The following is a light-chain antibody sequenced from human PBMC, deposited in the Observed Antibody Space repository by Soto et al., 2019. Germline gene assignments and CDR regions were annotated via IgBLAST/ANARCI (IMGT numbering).Light chain of an antibody. CDR1: QSVSSSY. CDR2: GAS. V-gene: IGKV3-20*01. Sequence: EIVLTQSPGTLSLSPGERATLSCRASQSVSSSYLAWYQQKPGQAPRLLIYGASSRATGIPARFSGSGSGKDFTLTISRLEPEDFAVYYCQQYCSSPWTCGQGTKVEIK. J-gene: IGKJ1*01. CDR3: QQYCSSPWT.